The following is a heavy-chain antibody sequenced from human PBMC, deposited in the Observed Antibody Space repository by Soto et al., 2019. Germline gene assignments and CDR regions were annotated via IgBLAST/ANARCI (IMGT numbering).Heavy chain of an antibody. V-gene: IGHV1-8*01. CDR1: GYTFTDYD. Sequence: QVRVVQSGAEVKKPGASVKVSCKTSGYTFTDYDINWVRQAPGQGLEWMGWVSPDHGNAGYAQQFQGRVTMTSDPSISAVFMEMTNLRSEATAVYYCAVTNGYWGQGTKVSVYS. CDR3: AVTNGY. CDR2: VSPDHGNA. J-gene: IGHJ4*02. D-gene: IGHD2-8*01.